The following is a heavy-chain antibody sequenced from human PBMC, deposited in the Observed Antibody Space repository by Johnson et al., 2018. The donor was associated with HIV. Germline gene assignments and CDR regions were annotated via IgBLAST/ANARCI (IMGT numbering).Heavy chain of an antibody. V-gene: IGHV3-33*08. J-gene: IGHJ3*02. D-gene: IGHD3-3*01. CDR1: GFTFDDYG. CDR3: ATDPQFLEWLLRGGTDAFHI. Sequence: QVQLVESGGTVIRPGGSLRLSCVASGFTFDDYGMSWVRQAPGKGLEWVAVIWYDGSNKYYADSVKGRFTISRDNSKNTLYLQMNSLKTEDTALYYCATDPQFLEWLLRGGTDAFHIWGQGTMVTVSS. CDR2: IWYDGSNK.